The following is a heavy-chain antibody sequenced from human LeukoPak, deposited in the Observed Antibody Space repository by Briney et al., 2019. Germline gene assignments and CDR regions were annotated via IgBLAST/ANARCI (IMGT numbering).Heavy chain of an antibody. CDR2: INPNSGGT. V-gene: IGHV1-2*02. J-gene: IGHJ4*02. D-gene: IGHD6-19*01. CDR3: ARGIAVAGDLIDY. CDR1: GYTFTGYY. Sequence: ASVKVSCKASGYTFTGYYMHWVRQAPGQGLEWMGWINPNSGGTNYAQKFQGRVTMTRDTSISTAYMKLSRLRSDDTAVYYCARGIAVAGDLIDYWGQGTLVTVSS.